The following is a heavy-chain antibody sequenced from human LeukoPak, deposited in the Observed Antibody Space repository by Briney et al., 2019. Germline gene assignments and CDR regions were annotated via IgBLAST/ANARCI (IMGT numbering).Heavy chain of an antibody. J-gene: IGHJ4*02. CDR3: AKKGFGDLLCYFDY. Sequence: GGSLRLSCAASGFTFSSYGMHWVRQAPGKGLEWVAVISYDGSNKYYADSVKGRFTISRDNSKNTLYLQMNSLRAEDTAVYYCAKKGFGDLLCYFDYWGQGTLVTVSS. CDR1: GFTFSSYG. D-gene: IGHD3-10*01. V-gene: IGHV3-30*18. CDR2: ISYDGSNK.